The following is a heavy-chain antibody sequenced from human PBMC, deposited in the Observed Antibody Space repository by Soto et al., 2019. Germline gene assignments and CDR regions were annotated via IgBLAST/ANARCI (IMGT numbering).Heavy chain of an antibody. CDR3: ARDRVESGYPEYFQH. Sequence: GSLRLSCAASGFTFSSYSMNWVRQAPGKGLEWVSSISSSSYIYYADSVKGRFTISRDNAKNTLYLQMNSLRAEDTAVYYCARDRVESGYPEYFQHWGQGTLVTVSS. CDR2: ISSSSYI. J-gene: IGHJ1*01. V-gene: IGHV3-21*04. D-gene: IGHD3-22*01. CDR1: GFTFSSYS.